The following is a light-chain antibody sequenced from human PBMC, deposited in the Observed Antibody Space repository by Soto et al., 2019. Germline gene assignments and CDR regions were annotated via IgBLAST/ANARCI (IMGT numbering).Light chain of an antibody. CDR2: DVR. CDR3: SSHTSINIRV. J-gene: IGLJ1*01. CDR1: SSDVGGYNY. V-gene: IGLV2-14*01. Sequence: QSALTQPASVSGSPGQPITISCTGTSSDVGGYNYVSWYQQHPGKAPKLIIYDVRNRPSGVSNRFSGSKSGNTASLTISGLQTEDEADYYCSSHTSINIRVFATGTKVTV.